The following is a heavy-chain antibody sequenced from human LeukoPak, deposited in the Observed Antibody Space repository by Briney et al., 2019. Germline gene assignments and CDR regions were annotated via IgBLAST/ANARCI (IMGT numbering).Heavy chain of an antibody. CDR3: ARRDYCGGDCYSEPFDY. CDR1: GYSFTSYW. Sequence: GESLKISCKGSGYSFTSYWIGWVRQMPGKGLEWMGIIYPGDSDTRYSPSFQGQVTISADKSISTAYLQWSSLKASDTAMYYCARRDYCGGDCYSEPFDYWGQGTLVTVSS. J-gene: IGHJ4*02. D-gene: IGHD2-21*02. V-gene: IGHV5-51*01. CDR2: IYPGDSDT.